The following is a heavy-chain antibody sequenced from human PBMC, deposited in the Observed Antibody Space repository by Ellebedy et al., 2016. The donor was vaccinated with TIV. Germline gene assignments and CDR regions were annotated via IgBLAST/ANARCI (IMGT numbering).Heavy chain of an antibody. CDR1: GGSIGSSRYY. V-gene: IGHV4-39*07. CDR3: ANMDGDPVGWYYWFDP. Sequence: MPSETLSLTCTVSGGSIGSSRYYWGWVRQPPGKRLAWIGSINDSRRTYYNPSLKSRVTISLDTSKNQVSLKVRSVTAADTAVYYCANMDGDPVGWYYWFDPWGQGTLVTVSS. J-gene: IGHJ5*02. CDR2: INDSRRT. D-gene: IGHD2-15*01.